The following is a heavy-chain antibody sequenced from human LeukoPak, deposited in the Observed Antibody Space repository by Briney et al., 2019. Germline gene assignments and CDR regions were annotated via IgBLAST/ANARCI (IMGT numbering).Heavy chain of an antibody. D-gene: IGHD3-10*01. CDR2: ISGTGDSI. CDR1: GFSFSSYG. J-gene: IGHJ5*02. V-gene: IGHV3-23*01. CDR3: AKASPHHYGSGSYYLNPFDP. Sequence: GGTLRLSCAASGFSFSSYGMSWVRQAPGKWLEWVSAISGTGDSIYYADSVKGRFTISRDNSQNILYLQMNSLRAEDTALYYCAKASPHHYGSGSYYLNPFDPWGQGTLVTVSS.